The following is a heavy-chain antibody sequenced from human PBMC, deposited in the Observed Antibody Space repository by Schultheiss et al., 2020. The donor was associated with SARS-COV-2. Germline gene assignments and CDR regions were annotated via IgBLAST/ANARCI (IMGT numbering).Heavy chain of an antibody. J-gene: IGHJ3*02. Sequence: GESLKISCAASGFTFSSYGMHWVRQAPGKGLEWVSSISSSSSYIYYADSVKGRFTISRDNAKNSLYLQMNSLRAEDTAVYYCARGTLSGYSYGYDAFDIWGQGTMVTVSS. CDR3: ARGTLSGYSYGYDAFDI. D-gene: IGHD5-18*01. CDR2: ISSSSSYI. CDR1: GFTFSSYG. V-gene: IGHV3-21*01.